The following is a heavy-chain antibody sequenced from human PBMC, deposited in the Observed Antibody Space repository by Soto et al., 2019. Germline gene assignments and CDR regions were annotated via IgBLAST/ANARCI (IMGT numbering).Heavy chain of an antibody. CDR3: ARAQGNYYYYGMSV. CDR2: IYYSGRT. CDR1: GGSISSSSYY. J-gene: IGHJ6*02. V-gene: IGHV4-39*01. Sequence: QLQLQESGPGLVKPSETLSLTCTVSGGSISSSSYYWGWIRQPPGKGLEWIGSIYYSGRTYYNPSLKSRITISVDTSKNQFSLKLSSGTAADTAVYYCARAQGNYYYYGMSVWGQGTTVTVSS.